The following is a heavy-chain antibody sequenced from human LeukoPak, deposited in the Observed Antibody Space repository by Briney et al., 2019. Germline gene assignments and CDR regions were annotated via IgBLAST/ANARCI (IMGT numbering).Heavy chain of an antibody. CDR1: GFTFSSYS. Sequence: GGSLRLSCAASGFTFSSYSMIWVRQAPGKGLEWVSYISTGSSTIYYADSVKGRFTISRDNAKNSLYLQMNSLRDKDTAVYYCARDVERTGGTYYYGSGSPRGWGQGTLVTVSS. CDR3: ARDVERTGGTYYYGSGSPRG. D-gene: IGHD3-10*01. J-gene: IGHJ4*02. V-gene: IGHV3-48*02. CDR2: ISTGSSTI.